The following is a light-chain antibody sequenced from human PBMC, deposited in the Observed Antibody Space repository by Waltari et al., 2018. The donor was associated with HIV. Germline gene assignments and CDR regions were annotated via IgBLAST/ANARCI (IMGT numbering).Light chain of an antibody. CDR3: HQYNDWPRST. Sequence: VLFTQSPVTLSVSLGDRVTLSCRASQNIGPYLAWYQQETTQSPSLLVYAASTRAPGIPASFTGSGSGADFNLIIDGLQPDDCAVYYCHQYNDWPRSTFGQGTKVEIK. CDR1: QNIGPY. J-gene: IGKJ2*01. CDR2: AAS. V-gene: IGKV3D-15*01.